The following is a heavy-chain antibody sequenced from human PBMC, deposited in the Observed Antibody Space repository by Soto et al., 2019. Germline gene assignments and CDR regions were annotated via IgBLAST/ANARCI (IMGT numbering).Heavy chain of an antibody. CDR2: IYYSGST. D-gene: IGHD2-8*02. CDR1: GGSISSSSYY. J-gene: IGHJ4*02. CDR3: ASAWYYFDY. Sequence: SETLSLTCTVSGGSISSSSYYWGWIRQPPGKGLEWIGSIYYSGSTYSNPSLKSRVTISVDTSKNQFSLKLSSVTAADTAVYYCASAWYYFDYWGQGTLVTVSS. V-gene: IGHV4-39*01.